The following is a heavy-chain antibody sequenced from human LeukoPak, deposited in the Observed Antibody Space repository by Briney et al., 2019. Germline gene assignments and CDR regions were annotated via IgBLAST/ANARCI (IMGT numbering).Heavy chain of an antibody. CDR1: GFTFSNAW. CDR3: STMPALRDY. Sequence: KTAGTLRLSCAASGFTFSNAWMTWVRQAPGKGLEWVGRIKSKTAGETTDYAAPVKGRFTISRDASKNTLFLQMNSLETGDTAVYYCSTMPALRDYWGQGTVVTVSS. J-gene: IGHJ4*02. V-gene: IGHV3-15*05. D-gene: IGHD2-2*01. CDR2: IKSKTAGETT.